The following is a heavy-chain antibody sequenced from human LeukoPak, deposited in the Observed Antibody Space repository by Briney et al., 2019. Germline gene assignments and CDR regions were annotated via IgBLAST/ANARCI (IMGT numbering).Heavy chain of an antibody. Sequence: GRSLRLSCAASGFTFSTYWMSWVRQAPGQGLGWVANIKRDGSERNYVDSVKGRFTISRDNAKNSLYLQMNSLRAEDTAVYYCARDQYYGSGYYYGMDVWGQGTTVTVSS. V-gene: IGHV3-7*01. J-gene: IGHJ6*02. D-gene: IGHD3-10*01. CDR3: ARDQYYGSGYYYGMDV. CDR2: IKRDGSER. CDR1: GFTFSTYW.